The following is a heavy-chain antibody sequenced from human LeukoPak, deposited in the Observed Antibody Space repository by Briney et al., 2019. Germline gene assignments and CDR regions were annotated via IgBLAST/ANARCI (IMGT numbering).Heavy chain of an antibody. J-gene: IGHJ6*02. CDR3: ARDIAVAGYYYYYYGMDV. V-gene: IGHV3-30-3*01. D-gene: IGHD6-19*01. Sequence: GGSLRLSCAASEFTFSSYAMHWVRQAPGKGLEWVAVISYDGSNKYYADSVKGRFTISRDNSKNTLYLQMNSLRAEDTAVYYCARDIAVAGYYYYYYGMDVWGQGTTVTVSS. CDR2: ISYDGSNK. CDR1: EFTFSSYA.